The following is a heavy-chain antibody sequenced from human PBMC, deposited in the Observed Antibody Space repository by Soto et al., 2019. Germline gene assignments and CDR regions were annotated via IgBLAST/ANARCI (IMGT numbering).Heavy chain of an antibody. Sequence: GASVKVSCKASGYTFTSYYGISWVRQAPGQGLEWMGWINTYNGNTNHAQKLQGRVTMTTDTSTSTAYMELRSLRSDDTAVYYCARGVGSGTYYNQYNWFDPWGQGTLVTVSS. J-gene: IGHJ5*02. V-gene: IGHV1-18*01. CDR2: INTYNGNT. CDR3: ARGVGSGTYYNQYNWFDP. D-gene: IGHD3-10*01. CDR1: GYTFTSYYG.